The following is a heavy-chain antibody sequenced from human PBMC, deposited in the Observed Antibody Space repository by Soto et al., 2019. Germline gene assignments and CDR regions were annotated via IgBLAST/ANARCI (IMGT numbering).Heavy chain of an antibody. J-gene: IGHJ3*02. CDR2: ILPIFGTA. Sequence: QVLLVQSGAEMKKPGSSVKVSCKASGGTFSTSSINWVRQAPGQRPEWMGNILPIFGTADYAQKFQGRVTITADQSTNTAYMELRSLFSEDTAVYYCARGHDFGGNSDAFDIWGQGTVVTVSS. CDR3: ARGHDFGGNSDAFDI. V-gene: IGHV1-69*15. CDR1: GGTFSTSS. D-gene: IGHD2-21*02.